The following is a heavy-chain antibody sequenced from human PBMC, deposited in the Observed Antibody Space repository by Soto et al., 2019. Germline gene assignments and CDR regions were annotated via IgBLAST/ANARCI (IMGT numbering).Heavy chain of an antibody. V-gene: IGHV4-30-2*01. CDR2: IYHSGST. J-gene: IGHJ4*02. D-gene: IGHD3-10*01. Sequence: QLQLQESGSGLVKPSQTLSLTCAVSGGSISSGGYSWSWIRQPPGKGLEWIGYIYHSGSTYYNPSLERRGTMSVDRATHQFSLKLSSVTAADTAVYYCASGPPFGYWGRGTLVTVSS. CDR3: ASGPPFGY. CDR1: GGSISSGGYS.